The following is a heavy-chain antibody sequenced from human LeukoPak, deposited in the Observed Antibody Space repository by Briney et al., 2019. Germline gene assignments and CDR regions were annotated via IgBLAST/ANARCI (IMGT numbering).Heavy chain of an antibody. D-gene: IGHD5-12*01. Sequence: GGSLRLSCAASGFTFGSYWMLWVRQAPGKGLMWGSRINSDGSSITYADSVKGRFTISRDIAKNTLYLQMNSLRVEDTAVYYCVREGRVSGYDFDYWGQGDLVTVSS. CDR3: VREGRVSGYDFDY. V-gene: IGHV3-74*03. J-gene: IGHJ4*02. CDR1: GFTFGSYW. CDR2: INSDGSSI.